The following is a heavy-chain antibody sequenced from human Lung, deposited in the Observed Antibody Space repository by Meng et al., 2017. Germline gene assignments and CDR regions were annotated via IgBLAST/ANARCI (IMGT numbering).Heavy chain of an antibody. V-gene: IGHV3-21*01. D-gene: IGHD3-16*01. J-gene: IGHJ4*02. CDR1: GFTFSSYS. Sequence: EVQLVESGGGLVKPCVSRRLSCAASGFTFSSYSMNWVRQAPGKGLEWVSSISSRSSKIYYADSVKGRFTISRDNAKNSLYLQMNSLRAEDTAVYYCASSTYRGLDFDNWGQGTLVTVSS. CDR2: ISSRSSKI. CDR3: ASSTYRGLDFDN.